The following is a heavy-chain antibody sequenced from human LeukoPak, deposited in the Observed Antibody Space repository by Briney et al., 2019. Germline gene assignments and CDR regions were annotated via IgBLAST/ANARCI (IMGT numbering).Heavy chain of an antibody. J-gene: IGHJ4*02. V-gene: IGHV3-23*01. Sequence: GGSLRLSCAASRFTFNSYAMSWVRQAPGKGLEWVSVIGGSNGITFYVGSVKGRFTISRDNSKDTLYLQMNSLRAKDTAVYYCAKDPVGATSDWGQGTLVTVSS. CDR1: RFTFNSYA. D-gene: IGHD1-26*01. CDR3: AKDPVGATSD. CDR2: IGGSNGIT.